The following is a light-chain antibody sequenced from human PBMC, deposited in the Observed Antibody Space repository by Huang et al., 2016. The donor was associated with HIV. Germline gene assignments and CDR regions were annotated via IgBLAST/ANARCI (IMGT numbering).Light chain of an antibody. CDR1: QSINTY. CDR3: QQSYNTPYT. CDR2: AAS. V-gene: IGKV1-39*01. J-gene: IGKJ2*01. Sequence: DIQMTQSPSSLSASVGDRVTITCRASQSINTYVNWYQQKLGKAPRLLIYAASSLQSGVPSRCSGGGSGTDFTLTISSLQPEDFAIYYCQQSYNTPYTFGQGTKLEIK.